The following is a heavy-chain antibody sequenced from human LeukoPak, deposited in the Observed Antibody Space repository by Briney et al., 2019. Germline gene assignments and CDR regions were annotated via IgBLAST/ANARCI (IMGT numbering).Heavy chain of an antibody. CDR1: GYTFTSYG. CDR2: ISAYNGNT. J-gene: IGHJ4*02. Sequence: GASVKVPCKASGYTFTSYGISWVRQAPGQGLEWMGWISAYNGNTNYAQKLQGRVTMTTDTSTSTAYMELRSLRSDDTAVYYCARVFYGDYEETFDYWGQGTLVTVSS. CDR3: ARVFYGDYEETFDY. V-gene: IGHV1-18*01. D-gene: IGHD4-17*01.